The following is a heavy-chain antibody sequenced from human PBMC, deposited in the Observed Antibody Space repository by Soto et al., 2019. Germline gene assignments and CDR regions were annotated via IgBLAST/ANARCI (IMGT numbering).Heavy chain of an antibody. V-gene: IGHV1-69*06. CDR2: IIPIFGTA. J-gene: IGHJ4*01. Sequence: SVKVSCKASGGTFSSYAISWVRQAPGQGLEWMGGIIPIFGTANYAQKFQGRVTFTADKSTSTAYMELSSLRSEDTAVYYCARVYYDSSGYYYSDHWRRGTLVTVSP. CDR3: ARVYYDSSGYYYSDH. CDR1: GGTFSSYA. D-gene: IGHD3-22*01.